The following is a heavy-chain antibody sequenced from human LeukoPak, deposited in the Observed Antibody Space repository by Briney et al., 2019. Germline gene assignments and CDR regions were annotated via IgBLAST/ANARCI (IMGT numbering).Heavy chain of an antibody. V-gene: IGHV4-59*08. CDR2: IYYSGST. J-gene: IGHJ4*02. CDR1: GGSISSYY. D-gene: IGHD3-10*01. Sequence: SGTLSLTCTVSGGSISSYYWSWIRQPPGKGLEWIGYIYYSGSTNYNPSLKSRVTISVDTSKNQFSLKLSSVTAADTAVYYCARRAYYGSGSYFDYWGQGTLVTVSS. CDR3: ARRAYYGSGSYFDY.